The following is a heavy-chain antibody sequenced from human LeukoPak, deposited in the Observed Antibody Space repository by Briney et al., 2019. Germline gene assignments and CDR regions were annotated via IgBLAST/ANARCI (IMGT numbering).Heavy chain of an antibody. CDR2: IYYSGGT. D-gene: IGHD2-21*02. CDR3: ARVGTALDDAYFDS. Sequence: PSETLSLTCTVSGASVGTDSYYWSWIRQPPGKGLEWIVYIYYSGGTNDNPSLEGRVTMSIDTSKNQFSLNLRSLTAADTAVYYCARVGTALDDAYFDSWGQGTLVTVSS. J-gene: IGHJ4*02. V-gene: IGHV4-61*01. CDR1: GASVGTDSYY.